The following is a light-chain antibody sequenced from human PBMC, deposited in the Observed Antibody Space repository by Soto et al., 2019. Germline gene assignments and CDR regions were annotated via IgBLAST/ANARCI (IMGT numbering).Light chain of an antibody. CDR2: WAS. CDR1: RSVLYSSNNKNY. CDR3: QKYKSAPLT. V-gene: IGKV4-1*01. J-gene: IGKJ4*01. Sequence: DIVMTQSPDSLAVSLAERATINCKSSRSVLYSSNNKNYLAWYQQKPGQPPKLLIYWASTRESGVPDRFSGSGSGTDFTLTISSLQPEDVATYYCQKYKSAPLTFGGGTKVDI.